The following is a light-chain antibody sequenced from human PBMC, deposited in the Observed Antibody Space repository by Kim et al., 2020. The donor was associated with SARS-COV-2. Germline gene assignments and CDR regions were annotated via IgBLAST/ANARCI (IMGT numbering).Light chain of an antibody. Sequence: QRVTIPCTGSSSNSGAGYDVHWYQQLPGTAPKLLIYGNSNRPSGVPDRFSGSKSGTSASLAITGLQAEDEADYYCQSYDSSLSGSVFGGGTQLTVL. J-gene: IGLJ3*02. V-gene: IGLV1-40*01. CDR1: SSNSGAGYD. CDR2: GNS. CDR3: QSYDSSLSGSV.